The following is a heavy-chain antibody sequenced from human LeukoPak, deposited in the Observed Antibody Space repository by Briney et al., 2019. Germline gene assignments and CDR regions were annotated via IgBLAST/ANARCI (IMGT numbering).Heavy chain of an antibody. CDR3: VRDASETMNGNY. CDR2: INSDGSTT. Sequence: GGSLRLSCEASGFTFTTYWMHWVRQAPGKGLMWVSLINSDGSTTNYADSVQGRFTISRDNAKNTLYLQMNSLRAEDTAVYYCVRDASETMNGNYWGQGTLVTVSS. D-gene: IGHD1-1*01. CDR1: GFTFTTYW. V-gene: IGHV3-74*01. J-gene: IGHJ4*02.